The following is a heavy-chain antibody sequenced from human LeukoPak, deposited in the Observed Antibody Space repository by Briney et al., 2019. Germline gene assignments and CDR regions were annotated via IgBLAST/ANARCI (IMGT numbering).Heavy chain of an antibody. D-gene: IGHD6-19*01. V-gene: IGHV3-11*06. CDR1: GFTFSDYY. CDR2: ISCSSSYT. J-gene: IGHJ4*02. Sequence: KPGGSLRLSCAASGFTFSDYYMSWIRQAPGKGLEWVSYISCSSSYTNYADSVKGRFTISRDNAKNSLYLQMNSLRAEDTAVYYCARFSFGYSSSGYFDYWGQGTLVTVSS. CDR3: ARFSFGYSSSGYFDY.